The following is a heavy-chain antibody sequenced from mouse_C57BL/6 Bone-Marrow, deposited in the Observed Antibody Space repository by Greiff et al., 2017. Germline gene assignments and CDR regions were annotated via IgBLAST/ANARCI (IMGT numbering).Heavy chain of an antibody. CDR3: ARGGVYYSNPFAY. CDR2: INPSTGGT. CDR1: GYSFTGYY. Sequence: EVQLVESGPELVKPGASVKISCKASGYSFTGYYMNWVKQSPEKSLEWIGEINPSTGGTTYNQKFKAKATLTVDKSSSTAYMQLKSLTSEDSAVYYCARGGVYYSNPFAYWGQGTLVTVSA. J-gene: IGHJ3*01. V-gene: IGHV1-42*01. D-gene: IGHD2-5*01.